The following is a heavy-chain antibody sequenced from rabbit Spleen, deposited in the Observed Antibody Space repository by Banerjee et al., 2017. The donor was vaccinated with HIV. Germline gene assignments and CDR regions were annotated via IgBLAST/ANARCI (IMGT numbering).Heavy chain of an antibody. CDR2: INAVTGKA. V-gene: IGHV1S45*01. D-gene: IGHD6-1*01. J-gene: IGHJ3*01. CDR1: GFSFSNKAV. Sequence: QERLVESGGGLVKPEGSLKLSCTASGFSFSNKAVMCWVRQAPGKGLEWIACINAVTGKAVYASWAKGRFTFSKTSSTTVTLQMTSLTGADTATYFCARNGGMLNYELWGQGTLVTVS. CDR3: ARNGGMLNYEL.